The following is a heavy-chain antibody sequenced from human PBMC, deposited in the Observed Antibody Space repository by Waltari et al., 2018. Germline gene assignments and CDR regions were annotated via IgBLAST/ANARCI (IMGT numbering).Heavy chain of an antibody. Sequence: QLQLQESGPGLVKPSETLSLTCTVSGGSISSSSYYWGWIRQPPGKGLEWIGSIYYSGSTYYNPSLKSRVTISVDTSKNQFSLKLSSVTAADTAVYYCARGSPLATFDYWGQGTLVTVSS. D-gene: IGHD6-13*01. CDR1: GGSISSSSYY. CDR3: ARGSPLATFDY. V-gene: IGHV4-39*07. CDR2: IYYSGST. J-gene: IGHJ4*02.